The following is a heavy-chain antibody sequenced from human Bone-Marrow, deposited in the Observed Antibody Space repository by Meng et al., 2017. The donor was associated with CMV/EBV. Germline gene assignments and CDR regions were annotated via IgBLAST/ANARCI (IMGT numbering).Heavy chain of an antibody. D-gene: IGHD6-19*01. CDR2: ISWNSGSI. J-gene: IGHJ5*02. CDR3: ARDQTRAGRFDP. V-gene: IGHV3-9*01. Sequence: SLKISCAASGFTFDDYAMHWVRQAPGKGLEWVSGISWNSGSIGYADSVKGRFTISRDNAKNSLYLQMNSLRAEDTAVYYCARDQTRAGRFDPWGQGTLVTVS. CDR1: GFTFDDYA.